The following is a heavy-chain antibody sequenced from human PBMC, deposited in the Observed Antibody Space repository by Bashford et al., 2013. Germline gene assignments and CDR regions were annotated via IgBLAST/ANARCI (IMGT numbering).Heavy chain of an antibody. CDR3: ARHSCSGGSCPNVFDY. J-gene: IGHJ4*02. CDR1: GGSISNGGYY. V-gene: IGHV4-31*03. D-gene: IGHD2-15*01. CDR2: IYYSGST. Sequence: SETLSLTCTVSGGSISNGGYYWSWIRQHPGKGLEWIGYIYYSGSTYYNPSLKSRVTISVDSSKNQFSLKLSSVTAADTAVYYCARHSCSGGSCPNVFDYWGQGTLVTVSS.